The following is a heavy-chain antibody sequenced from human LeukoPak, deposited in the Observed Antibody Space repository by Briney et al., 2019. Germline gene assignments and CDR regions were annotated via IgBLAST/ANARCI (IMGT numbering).Heavy chain of an antibody. CDR3: ARGPINPGQYYDFWSGYMDV. CDR1: GYTFTGYY. Sequence: GASVKVSCKASGYTFTGYYMHWVRQAPGQGLEWMGRINPNSGGTSYAQKFQGRVTMTRDTSISTAYMELSRLRSDDTAVYYCARGPINPGQYYDFWSGYMDVWGKGTTVTVSS. CDR2: INPNSGGT. J-gene: IGHJ6*03. D-gene: IGHD3-3*01. V-gene: IGHV1-2*06.